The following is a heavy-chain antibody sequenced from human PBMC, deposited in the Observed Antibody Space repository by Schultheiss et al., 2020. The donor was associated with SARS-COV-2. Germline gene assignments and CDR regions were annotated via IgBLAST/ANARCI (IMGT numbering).Heavy chain of an antibody. J-gene: IGHJ3*02. V-gene: IGHV2-70*12. Sequence: SGPTLVKPTQTLTLTCTFSGFSLTTNDMRVSWIRQPPGKALEWLARIDSDDDKFYTTSLKTRLTISKDTSRSQVVLTMTNMDPVDTATYYCAHRPGYSSGWYGTLDIWGQGTLVTVSS. CDR3: AHRPGYSSGWYGTLDI. CDR2: IDSDDDK. CDR1: GFSLTTNDMR. D-gene: IGHD6-19*01.